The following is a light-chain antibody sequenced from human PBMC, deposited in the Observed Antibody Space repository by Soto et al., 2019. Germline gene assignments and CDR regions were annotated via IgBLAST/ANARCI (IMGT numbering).Light chain of an antibody. CDR2: LNSDGSR. Sequence: QPVLTQSPSASASLGASVKLTCTLSSGHSTYAIAWHQQQPEKGPRYLMKLNSDGSRKKGDGIPDRFSGSSSGAERYLTISSLQSEDEADYYCQTWGTGYWVFGGGTKLTVL. CDR1: SGHSTYA. J-gene: IGLJ3*02. CDR3: QTWGTGYWV. V-gene: IGLV4-69*01.